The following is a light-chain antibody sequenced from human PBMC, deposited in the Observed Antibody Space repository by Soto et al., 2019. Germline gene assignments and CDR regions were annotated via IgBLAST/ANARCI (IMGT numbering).Light chain of an antibody. Sequence: EIVLTQSPATLSLSPGERATLSCRASQRISGYLGWYQNQPXXXPRXLXXXXSNRANXIPVRFRGSGSGTDYTLTITNLEPEDFAIYYCQQRSNWPWTFGQGTK. CDR3: QQRSNWPWT. J-gene: IGKJ1*01. CDR1: QRISGY. V-gene: IGKV3-11*01. CDR2: XXS.